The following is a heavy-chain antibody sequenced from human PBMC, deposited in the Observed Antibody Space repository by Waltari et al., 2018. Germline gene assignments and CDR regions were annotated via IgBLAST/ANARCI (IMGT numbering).Heavy chain of an antibody. J-gene: IGHJ4*02. CDR1: GFTVSSNY. D-gene: IGHD6-6*01. CDR2: IYSGGST. Sequence: EVQLVESGGGLIQPGGSLRLSCAASGFTVSSNYMSWVRQAPGKGLAWVSVIYSGGSTYYPDSVKGRFTISRDNSKNTLYLQMNSLRAEDTAVYYCASGWARPPHFDYWGQGTLVTVSS. CDR3: ASGWARPPHFDY. V-gene: IGHV3-53*01.